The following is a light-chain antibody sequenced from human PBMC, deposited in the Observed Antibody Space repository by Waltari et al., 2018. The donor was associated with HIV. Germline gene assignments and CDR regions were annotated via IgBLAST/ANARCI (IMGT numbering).Light chain of an antibody. J-gene: IGKJ1*01. CDR1: QSIDNY. V-gene: IGKV1-39*01. CDR3: QQTYRTPQT. Sequence: DIQMTQSPSSLSASVGDRVIITCRASQSIDNYLNWYQQKPGKAPKLLIYVASSLQSGVPSRFSGSGSGTDFTLTISSLQHDDFATSFCQQTYRTPQTFGLGTKVEIK. CDR2: VAS.